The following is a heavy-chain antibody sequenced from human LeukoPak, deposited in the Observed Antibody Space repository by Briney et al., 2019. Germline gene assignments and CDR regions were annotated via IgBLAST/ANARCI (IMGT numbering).Heavy chain of an antibody. J-gene: IGHJ4*02. CDR2: ISNSGGST. Sequence: GGSLRLSCAASGFTFSSYGMSWVRQAPGKGLEWVSGISNSGGSTYYADSVKGRFTISRDNSKNTLYLQMNSLRAEDTAVYYCAKDSSGWYFLDYWGQGTLVTVSS. V-gene: IGHV3-23*01. D-gene: IGHD6-19*01. CDR1: GFTFSSYG. CDR3: AKDSSGWYFLDY.